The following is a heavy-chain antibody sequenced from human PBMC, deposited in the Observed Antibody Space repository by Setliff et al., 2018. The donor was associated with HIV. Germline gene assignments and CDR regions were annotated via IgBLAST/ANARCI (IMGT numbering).Heavy chain of an antibody. CDR2: IIPILGIA. CDR1: GGTFSSYA. J-gene: IGHJ3*02. D-gene: IGHD2-21*02. Sequence: GASVKVSCKASGGTFSSYAISWVRQAPGQGLEWMGGIIPILGIANYARKFQGRVTITADESTSTAYMELSSLRSEDTAVYYCASLEEYCGGDCYSGAFDIWGQGTMVTVSS. V-gene: IGHV1-69*10. CDR3: ASLEEYCGGDCYSGAFDI.